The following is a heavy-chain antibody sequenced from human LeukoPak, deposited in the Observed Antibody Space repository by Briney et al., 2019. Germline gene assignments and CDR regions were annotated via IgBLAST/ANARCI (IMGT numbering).Heavy chain of an antibody. CDR1: GFTFSDYY. CDR3: TRDDYGNYFQY. CDR2: IKQDGSEK. J-gene: IGHJ1*01. Sequence: GGSLRLSCAASGFTFSDYYMSWIRQAPGKGLEWVANIKQDGSEKYYVDSVKGRFTISRDNAKNSLYLQMNSLRAEDTAVYYCTRDDYGNYFQYWGQGTLVTVSS. V-gene: IGHV3-7*01. D-gene: IGHD4-17*01.